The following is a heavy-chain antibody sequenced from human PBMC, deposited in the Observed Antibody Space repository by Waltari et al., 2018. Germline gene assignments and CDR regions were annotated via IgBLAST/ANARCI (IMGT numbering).Heavy chain of an antibody. D-gene: IGHD1-1*01. Sequence: QVQLVESGGGVVQPGRSLRLSCAASGFTFSSYGMHWVRQAPGKGLEWVAVIWYDGSNKYYADSVKGRLTISRDNSKNTLYLQMNSLRAEDTAVYYCASGLGYMDYWGQGTLVTVSS. CDR2: IWYDGSNK. CDR3: ASGLGYMDY. CDR1: GFTFSSYG. J-gene: IGHJ4*02. V-gene: IGHV3-33*01.